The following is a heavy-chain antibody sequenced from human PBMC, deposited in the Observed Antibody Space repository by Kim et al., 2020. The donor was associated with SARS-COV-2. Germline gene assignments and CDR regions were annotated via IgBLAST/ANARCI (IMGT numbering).Heavy chain of an antibody. CDR2: FSSSGPDA. CDR1: GFTFSSYA. V-gene: IGHV3-23*01. J-gene: IGHJ4*02. D-gene: IGHD2-15*01. CDR3: TRGSPGSKGDS. Sequence: GGSLRLSCAASGFTFSSYAMTWVRQAPGKGLEWVSAFSSSGPDAYYADSVKGRFTISRDNSKNTLYLQMNSLRAEDTAVYYCTRGSPGSKGDSWGQGTLVTVSS.